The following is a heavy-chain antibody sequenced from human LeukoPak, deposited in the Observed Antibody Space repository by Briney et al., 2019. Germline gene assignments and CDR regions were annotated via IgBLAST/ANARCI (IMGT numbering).Heavy chain of an antibody. Sequence: SETLSLTCTVSGGSISCYYWSWIRQPAGKGLEWIGRIYTSGSTNYNPSLKSRVTMSVDTSKNQFSLKLSSVTAADTAVYYCARHQWELGAFDIWGQGTMVTVFS. CDR1: GGSISCYY. CDR2: IYTSGST. D-gene: IGHD1-26*01. V-gene: IGHV4-4*07. J-gene: IGHJ3*02. CDR3: ARHQWELGAFDI.